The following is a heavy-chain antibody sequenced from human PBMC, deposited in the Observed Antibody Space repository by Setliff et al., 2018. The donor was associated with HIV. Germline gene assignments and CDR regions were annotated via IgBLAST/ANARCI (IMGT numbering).Heavy chain of an antibody. CDR3: ARDRGILTYYYYYGMDV. J-gene: IGHJ6*02. Sequence: ASVKVSCKASGGTFSSYAISWVRQAPGQGLEWMGWINPNSGGTNYAQKFQGRVTMTRDTSISTAYMELSRLRSEDTAVYYCARDRGILTYYYYYGMDVWGQGTTVTVSS. CDR2: INPNSGGT. D-gene: IGHD3-9*01. V-gene: IGHV1-2*02. CDR1: GGTFSSYA.